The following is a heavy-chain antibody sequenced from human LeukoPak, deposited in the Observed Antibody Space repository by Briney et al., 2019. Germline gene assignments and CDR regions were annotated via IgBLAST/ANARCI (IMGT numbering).Heavy chain of an antibody. Sequence: GGSLRLSCAASGFTVSSNYMSWVRQAPGKGLEWVSVIYSGGSTYYADSVKGRFTISRDNSKNTLYLQMNSLRAEDTAVYYCARVSSGFDVGGYLDYWGQGTLVTVSS. CDR1: GFTVSSNY. D-gene: IGHD6-19*01. V-gene: IGHV3-53*01. J-gene: IGHJ4*02. CDR3: ARVSSGFDVGGYLDY. CDR2: IYSGGST.